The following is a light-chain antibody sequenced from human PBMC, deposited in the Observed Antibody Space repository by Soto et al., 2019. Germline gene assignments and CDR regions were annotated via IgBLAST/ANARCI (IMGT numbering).Light chain of an antibody. V-gene: IGKV3-15*01. CDR2: GAS. J-gene: IGKJ1*01. CDR3: QQSYDMTWT. CDR1: QSVSSN. Sequence: IVMTQSPATLSLSPGERATLSCRASQSVSSNLAWYQQKPGQAPRLLIYGASTRATGIPARFSGSGSGTEFTLTISSLQSEDFAVYDCQQSYDMTWTSGQGTKVDIK.